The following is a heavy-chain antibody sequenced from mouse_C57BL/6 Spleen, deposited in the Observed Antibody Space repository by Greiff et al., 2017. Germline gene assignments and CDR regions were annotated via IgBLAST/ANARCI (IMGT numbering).Heavy chain of an antibody. CDR2: IDPETGGT. D-gene: IGHD1-1*01. CDR1: GYTFTDYE. CDR3: TRSPYGHFDY. J-gene: IGHJ2*01. V-gene: IGHV1-15*01. Sequence: QVQLKQSGAELVRPGASVTLSCKASGYTFTDYEMHWVKQTPVHGLEWIGAIDPETGGTAYNQKFKGKAILTADKSSSTAYMELRSLTSEDSAVYYCTRSPYGHFDYWGQGTTRTVSS.